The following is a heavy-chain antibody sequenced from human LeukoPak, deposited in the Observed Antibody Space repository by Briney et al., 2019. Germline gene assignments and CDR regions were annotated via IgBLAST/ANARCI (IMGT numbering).Heavy chain of an antibody. V-gene: IGHV1-18*01. D-gene: IGHD6-19*01. J-gene: IGHJ6*04. Sequence: ASVKVSCKASGYTFTSYGISWVRQAPAQGLEWMGWISTYNGYANYAQKLQGKVTMTTETSTSTAYMELRSLRSDDTAVYYCARNSSDWYGYMDVWGKGTTVTVSS. CDR3: ARNSSDWYGYMDV. CDR2: ISTYNGYA. CDR1: GYTFTSYG.